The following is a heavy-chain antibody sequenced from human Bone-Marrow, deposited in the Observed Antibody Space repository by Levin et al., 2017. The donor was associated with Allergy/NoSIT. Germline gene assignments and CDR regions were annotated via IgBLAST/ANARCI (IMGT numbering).Heavy chain of an antibody. CDR2: IWYDGSNK. Sequence: GGSLRLSCAASGFPFSSYGMHWVRQGPGKGLEWVASIWYDGSNKYYADSAKGRFTISRDNSKNTLYLEMNGLRADATATYHCAGDRSGSYFAFWGQGTLVTVSS. CDR1: GFPFSSYG. CDR3: AGDRSGSYFAF. J-gene: IGHJ4*02. V-gene: IGHV3-33*01. D-gene: IGHD3-10*01.